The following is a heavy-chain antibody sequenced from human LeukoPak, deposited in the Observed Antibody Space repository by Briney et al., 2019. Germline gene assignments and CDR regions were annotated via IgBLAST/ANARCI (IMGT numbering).Heavy chain of an antibody. CDR3: AARDGYNYDFDY. J-gene: IGHJ4*02. Sequence: PGGSLRLSCAASGFTFSSYSMNWVRQAPGKGLEWVSSISSSSSYIYYADSVKGRFTISRDNSKNTLYLQMNSLRTEDTAVYYCAARDGYNYDFDYWGQGTLVTVSS. D-gene: IGHD5-24*01. CDR1: GFTFSSYS. CDR2: ISSSSSYI. V-gene: IGHV3-21*01.